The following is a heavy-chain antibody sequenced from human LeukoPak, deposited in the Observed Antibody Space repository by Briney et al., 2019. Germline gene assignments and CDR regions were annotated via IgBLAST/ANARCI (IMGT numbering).Heavy chain of an antibody. V-gene: IGHV4-59*01. CDR2: IYYSGST. D-gene: IGHD5-18*01. Sequence: SETLSLTCTVSGGSISSYYWSWIRQPPGKGLEWIGYIYYSGSTNYNPSLKSRVTISVDTSKNQFSLKLSSVTAADTAVYYCARGIQLCSYYFDYWGQGTLVTVSS. CDR1: GGSISSYY. CDR3: ARGIQLCSYYFDY. J-gene: IGHJ4*02.